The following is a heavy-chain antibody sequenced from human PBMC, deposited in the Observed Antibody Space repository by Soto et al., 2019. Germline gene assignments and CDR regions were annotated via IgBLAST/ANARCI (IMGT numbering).Heavy chain of an antibody. D-gene: IGHD6-13*01. J-gene: IGHJ5*02. V-gene: IGHV4-34*01. CDR3: ARAKQQLVPGSDWFDP. CDR2: INHSGST. Sequence: SETLSLTCAVYGGSFSGYYWSWIRQPPGKGLEWIGEINHSGSTNYNPSFKSGVTISVDTSKNQFSLKLSSVTAADTAVYYCARAKQQLVPGSDWFDPWGQGTLVTVSS. CDR1: GGSFSGYY.